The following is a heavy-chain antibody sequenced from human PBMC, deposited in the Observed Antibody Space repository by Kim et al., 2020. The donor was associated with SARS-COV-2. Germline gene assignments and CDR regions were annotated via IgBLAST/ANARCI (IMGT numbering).Heavy chain of an antibody. V-gene: IGHV5-51*01. D-gene: IGHD5-18*01. CDR3: ANLQGDTAMDLVFDY. J-gene: IGHJ4*02. CDR1: GYSFTSYW. Sequence: GESLKISCKGSGYSFTSYWIGWVRQMPGKGLEWMGIIYPGDSDTRYSPSFQRQVTISADKSISTAYLQWSSLKASDTAMYYCANLQGDTAMDLVFDYWGQGTLVTVSS. CDR2: IYPGDSDT.